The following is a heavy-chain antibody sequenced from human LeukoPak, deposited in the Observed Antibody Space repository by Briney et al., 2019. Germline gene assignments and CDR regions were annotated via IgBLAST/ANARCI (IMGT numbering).Heavy chain of an antibody. D-gene: IGHD2-8*01. V-gene: IGHV4-59*01. J-gene: IGHJ5*02. CDR3: ARDTPFCTDGVCLNWFDP. CDR2: IYYSGTT. CDR1: GGSINSYY. Sequence: PSETLSLTCIVSGGSINSYYWSWIRQPPGKGLEWIGYIYYSGTTNYNPSLKSRVTISVDMSKNQFSLMLSSVTAADTAVYYCARDTPFCTDGVCLNWFDPWGQGTLVTVSS.